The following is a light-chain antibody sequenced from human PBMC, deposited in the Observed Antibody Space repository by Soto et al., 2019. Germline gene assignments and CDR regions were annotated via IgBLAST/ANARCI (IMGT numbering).Light chain of an antibody. CDR3: QQYKNSPIT. Sequence: ETVLTQSPGTLSLSPGETATLSCRASESIRSNSLAWYQQKPGQPPRLLIYGASNRATDIPDRFSGSGSGTDFTLTITRLESEDFAVYDCQQYKNSPITFGQGTRLDIK. CDR1: ESIRSNS. J-gene: IGKJ5*01. CDR2: GAS. V-gene: IGKV3-20*01.